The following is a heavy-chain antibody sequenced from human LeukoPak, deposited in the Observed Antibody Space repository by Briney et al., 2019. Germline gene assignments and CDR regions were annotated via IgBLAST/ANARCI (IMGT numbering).Heavy chain of an antibody. V-gene: IGHV1-8*03. D-gene: IGHD6-13*01. J-gene: IGHJ4*02. CDR3: ARRDGSSWYLLDY. CDR2: MNPNSGNT. Sequence: ASVKVSCKASGYTFTNYAMHWVRQATGQGLEWMGWMNPNSGNTGYAQKFQGRVTITRNTSISTAYMELSSLRSEDTAVYYCARRDGSSWYLLDYWGQGTLVTVSS. CDR1: GYTFTNYA.